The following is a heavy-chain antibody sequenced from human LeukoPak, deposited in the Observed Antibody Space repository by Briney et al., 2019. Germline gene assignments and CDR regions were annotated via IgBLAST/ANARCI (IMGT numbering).Heavy chain of an antibody. Sequence: GGSLRLSCAASGFTFSSYAMSWVRQAPGKGLEWVSAISGSGGSTYYADSVKGRFTISRDNSKNTLYLQMNSLRAEDTAVYYCAKGGYCSGGSCYPAAFDIWGQGTMVTVSS. CDR2: ISGSGGST. V-gene: IGHV3-23*01. CDR1: GFTFSSYA. D-gene: IGHD2-15*01. J-gene: IGHJ3*02. CDR3: AKGGYCSGGSCYPAAFDI.